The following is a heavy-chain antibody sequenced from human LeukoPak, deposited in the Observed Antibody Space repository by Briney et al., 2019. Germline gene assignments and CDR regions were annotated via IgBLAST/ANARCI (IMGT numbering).Heavy chain of an antibody. CDR2: ISGSGGST. CDR3: AKAQGSLVWNVAFNT. J-gene: IGHJ3*02. V-gene: IGHV3-23*01. CDR1: GFTFSNYA. Sequence: GGSLRLSCAASGFTFSNYAMSWVRQAPGKGLEWVSAISGSGGSTYYADSVKGRFTISRDNSKNTLYLQMNSLRAEDTAVYYCAKAQGSLVWNVAFNTWGQGTMVTVSS. D-gene: IGHD1-1*01.